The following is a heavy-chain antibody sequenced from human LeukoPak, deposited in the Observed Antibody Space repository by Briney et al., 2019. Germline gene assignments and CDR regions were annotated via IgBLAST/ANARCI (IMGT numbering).Heavy chain of an antibody. Sequence: PGGSLRLSCAASGFIFNSYWMHWVRQAPGKGLMWVSGVNRDGSYTNYADAVKGRFTISRDNAKNTLYLQMNSLRAEDTAVYYCARDLKSAFDYWGQGTLATVSS. V-gene: IGHV3-74*01. CDR2: VNRDGSYT. CDR3: ARDLKSAFDY. CDR1: GFIFNSYW. J-gene: IGHJ4*02.